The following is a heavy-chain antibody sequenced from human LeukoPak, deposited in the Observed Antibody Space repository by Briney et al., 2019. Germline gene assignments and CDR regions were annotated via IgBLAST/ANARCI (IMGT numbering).Heavy chain of an antibody. CDR3: ARHFAYSSSSYFDY. Sequence: KASETLSLTCSVSGGSVSNYYWSWIRQPPGKGLEWIGYVYYTGSTKHNPSLKSRVTMFADKSKNQFSLRLYSVTVADTAVSYCARHFAYSSSSYFDYWGQGSLVTVSS. CDR2: VYYTGST. CDR1: GGSVSNYY. V-gene: IGHV4-59*08. J-gene: IGHJ4*02. D-gene: IGHD6-6*01.